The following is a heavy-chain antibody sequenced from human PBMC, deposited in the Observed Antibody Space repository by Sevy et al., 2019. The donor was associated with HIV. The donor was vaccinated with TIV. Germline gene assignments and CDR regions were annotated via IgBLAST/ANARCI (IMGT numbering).Heavy chain of an antibody. CDR3: ATDVDTAMVWGQLAY. J-gene: IGHJ4*02. V-gene: IGHV3-43*01. D-gene: IGHD5-18*01. CDR2: ISWDGGST. CDR1: GFTFDDYT. Sequence: GGSLRLSCAASGFTFDDYTMHWVRQAPGKGLEWVSLISWDGGSTYYADSVKGRFTISRDNSKNSLYLQMNSLRTEDTALYYCATDVDTAMVWGQLAYWGQGTLVTVSS.